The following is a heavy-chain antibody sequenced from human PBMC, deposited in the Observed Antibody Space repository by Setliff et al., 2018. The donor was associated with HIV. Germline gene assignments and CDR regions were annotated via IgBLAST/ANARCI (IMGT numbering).Heavy chain of an antibody. V-gene: IGHV3-74*03. CDR3: ARGLNYYGSGSYLPLGY. CDR2: INSDGTST. CDR1: GFTFSPYW. Sequence: GESLRLSCAASGFTFSPYWMHWVRRAPGKGLVWVSRINSDGTSTTYADSVKGRFTISRDNAKNTLYLQMNSLRAEDTAVYYCARGLNYYGSGSYLPLGYWGQGTLVTVSS. D-gene: IGHD3-10*01. J-gene: IGHJ4*02.